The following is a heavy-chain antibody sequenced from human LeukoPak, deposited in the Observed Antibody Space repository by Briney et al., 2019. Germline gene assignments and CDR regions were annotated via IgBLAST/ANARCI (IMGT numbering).Heavy chain of an antibody. CDR3: ARVTGEEGFDY. Sequence: SETLSLTCTVSGGSISSYYWSWIRQPPGKGLEWIGYIYYSGSTNYNPSLKSRATISVDTSKNQFSLKLSSVTAADTAVYYCARVTGEEGFDYWGQGTLVTVSS. V-gene: IGHV4-59*01. D-gene: IGHD2-21*01. CDR1: GGSISSYY. CDR2: IYYSGST. J-gene: IGHJ4*02.